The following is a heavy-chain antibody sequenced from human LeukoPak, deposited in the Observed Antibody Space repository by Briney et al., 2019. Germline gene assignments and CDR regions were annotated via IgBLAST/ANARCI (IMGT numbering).Heavy chain of an antibody. D-gene: IGHD3-16*01. CDR2: IYPSGST. J-gene: IGHJ4*02. V-gene: IGHV4-59*01. Sequence: SETLSLTCTVSGGSISSYYWSWIRQPPGKGLEWIGYIYPSGSTNYNPSLKSRVTISVDTSKNQFSLKLSSVTAADTAVYYCAREGQGDRYYFDYWGQGTLVTVSS. CDR1: GGSISSYY. CDR3: AREGQGDRYYFDY.